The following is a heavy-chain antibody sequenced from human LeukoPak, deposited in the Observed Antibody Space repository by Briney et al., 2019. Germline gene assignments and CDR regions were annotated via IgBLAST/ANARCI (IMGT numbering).Heavy chain of an antibody. V-gene: IGHV3-74*01. Sequence: GGSLRLSCAASGNYWMHWVRQVPGKGLVWVSHINSDGSWTSYADSVKGRFTISRDNSKNTLYLQMNSLRAEDTAVYYCAREHLVGYFDYWGQGTLVTVSS. CDR3: AREHLVGYFDY. D-gene: IGHD2-15*01. CDR2: INSDGSWT. J-gene: IGHJ4*02. CDR1: GNYW.